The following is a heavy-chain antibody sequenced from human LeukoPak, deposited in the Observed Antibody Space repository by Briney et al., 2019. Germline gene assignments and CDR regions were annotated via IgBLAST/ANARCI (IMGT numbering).Heavy chain of an antibody. CDR3: ARLVFGYDFWSGYYGGDY. J-gene: IGHJ4*02. D-gene: IGHD3-3*01. Sequence: ASVKVSCKASGGTFSSYAISWVRQAPGQGLEWMGIINPSGGSTSYAQKFQGRVTMTRDTSTSTVYMELSSLRSEDTAVYYCARLVFGYDFWSGYYGGDYWGQGTLVTVSS. V-gene: IGHV1-46*01. CDR2: INPSGGST. CDR1: GGTFSSYA.